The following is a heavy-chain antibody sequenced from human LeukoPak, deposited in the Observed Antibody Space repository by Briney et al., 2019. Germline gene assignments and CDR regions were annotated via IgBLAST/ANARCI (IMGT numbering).Heavy chain of an antibody. CDR1: GFTVSSNY. CDR3: ARSDYYDSSGGPLDY. D-gene: IGHD3-22*01. CDR2: IYSGGNT. Sequence: PGGSLRLSCAASGFTVSSNYMSWVRQAPGKGLEWVSVIYSGGNTYYADSVKGRFTISRHNSKNTLYLQMNSLRAEDTAVYYCARSDYYDSSGGPLDYWGQGTLVTVSS. V-gene: IGHV3-53*04. J-gene: IGHJ4*02.